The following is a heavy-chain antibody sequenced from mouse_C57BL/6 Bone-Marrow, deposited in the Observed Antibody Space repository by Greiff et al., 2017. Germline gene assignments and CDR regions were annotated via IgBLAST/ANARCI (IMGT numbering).Heavy chain of an antibody. CDR2: IYPTSGRT. V-gene: IGHV1-55*01. CDR1: GYTFTSYW. Sequence: QVQLQQPGADLVKPGASVKMSCKASGYTFTSYWITWVKQRPGQGLEWIGDIYPTSGRTNYNEKFKSKAILTVDTSSNTAYMQLSSLTSEDAAVFYGASSGPLGRSIDYWGQGTTLTVSS. CDR3: ASSGPLGRSIDY. D-gene: IGHD4-1*01. J-gene: IGHJ2*01.